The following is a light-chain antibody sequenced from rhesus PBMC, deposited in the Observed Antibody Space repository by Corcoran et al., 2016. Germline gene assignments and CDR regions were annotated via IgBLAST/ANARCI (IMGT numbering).Light chain of an antibody. CDR2: EVS. V-gene: IGKV2-65*01. J-gene: IGKJ2*01. Sequence: DVVLTQSPLSLLITSGQPASISCRSIQRLQPINAKTYLSWFQQKPGQPPRRLIYEVSYRGSGVTDRFSGSGAGTDCTLKISRVEAEDVSIYYCRQGTSVPYSFGQGTKVEIK. CDR1: QRLQPINAKTY. CDR3: RQGTSVPYS.